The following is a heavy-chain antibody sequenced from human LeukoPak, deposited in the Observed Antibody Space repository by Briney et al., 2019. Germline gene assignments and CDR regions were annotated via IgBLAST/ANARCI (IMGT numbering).Heavy chain of an antibody. Sequence: GGSLRLSCAASGFTFSDYYMSWIRQAPGKGLEWFSYISSTSSTIYYADSVKGRFTISRDNAKNSLYLQMKSLRDEDTAVYYCAKDGYKWNFDNWGQGTLVTVSS. CDR1: GFTFSDYY. CDR2: ISSTSSTI. J-gene: IGHJ4*02. CDR3: AKDGYKWNFDN. V-gene: IGHV3-11*04. D-gene: IGHD5-24*01.